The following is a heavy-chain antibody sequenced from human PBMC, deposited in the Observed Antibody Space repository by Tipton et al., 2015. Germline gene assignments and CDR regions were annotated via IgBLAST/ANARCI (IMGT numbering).Heavy chain of an antibody. CDR3: ARPGYCGGSCFSGYYGMDV. CDR2: IDPSDSYT. J-gene: IGHJ6*02. V-gene: IGHV5-10-1*01. Sequence: QLVQSGAEVKKPGESLRISCKGSGYKFTSYWISWVRQMPGKGLEWMGRIDPSDSYTNYSPSFQGHVTISADKSISTAYLQWSSLKASDTAMYYCARPGYCGGSCFSGYYGMDVWGRGTTVTVSS. CDR1: GYKFTSYW. D-gene: IGHD2-21*01.